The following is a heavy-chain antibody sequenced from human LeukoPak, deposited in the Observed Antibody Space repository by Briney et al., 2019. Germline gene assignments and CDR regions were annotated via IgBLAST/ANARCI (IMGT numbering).Heavy chain of an antibody. J-gene: IGHJ4*02. CDR2: IYYGGST. D-gene: IGHD4-17*01. V-gene: IGHV4-59*01. Sequence: SETLSLTCTVSGGSISSYYWSWIRQPPGKGLEWIGYIYYGGSTNYNPSLKSRVTISVDTSKNQFSLKLSSVTAADTAVYYCARDSDYGDYGFDYWGQGTLVTVSS. CDR3: ARDSDYGDYGFDY. CDR1: GGSISSYY.